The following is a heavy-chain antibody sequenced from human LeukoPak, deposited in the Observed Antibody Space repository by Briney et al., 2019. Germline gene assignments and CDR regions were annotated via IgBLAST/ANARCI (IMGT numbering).Heavy chain of an antibody. CDR2: ISSNGTT. J-gene: IGHJ5*02. D-gene: IGHD6-13*01. CDR3: ARGQTASGSAS. Sequence: SETLSLTCTVSGDSISSGGHYWGWIRQSPGKGLEWIGSISSNGTTYYNPSLDSRLTTSSATSKNQFSLRPSSVAAADTATYYCARGQTASGSASWGRGTLVIVSS. V-gene: IGHV4-39*07. CDR1: GDSISSGGHY.